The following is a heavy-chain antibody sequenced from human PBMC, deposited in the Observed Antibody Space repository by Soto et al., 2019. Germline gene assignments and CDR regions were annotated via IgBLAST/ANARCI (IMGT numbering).Heavy chain of an antibody. V-gene: IGHV3-11*01. Sequence: PGGSLRLSCAASGFTFSDYYMSWIRQAPGKGLEWVSYISSSGSTIYYADSVKGRFTISRDNAKNSLYLQMNSLRAEDTAVYYCASSSGYDLWYYYGMDVWGQGNTVTVSS. J-gene: IGHJ6*02. CDR2: ISSSGSTI. CDR1: GFTFSDYY. CDR3: ASSSGYDLWYYYGMDV. D-gene: IGHD5-12*01.